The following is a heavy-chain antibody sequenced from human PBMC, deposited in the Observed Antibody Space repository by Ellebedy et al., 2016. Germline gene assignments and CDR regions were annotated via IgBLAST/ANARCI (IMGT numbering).Heavy chain of an antibody. CDR1: GLTVSSFF. CDR3: SRDGSEWSRDY. D-gene: IGHD2-8*01. Sequence: GGSLRLSXAPSGLTVSSFFMGWVRQAPGKGLEWVATISRGREAYYADPFKGRFIISRDNDMNLVYLQLNSLRAEDSAVYYCSRDGSEWSRDYWGQGTLVTVSS. V-gene: IGHV3-21*06. CDR2: ISRGREA. J-gene: IGHJ4*02.